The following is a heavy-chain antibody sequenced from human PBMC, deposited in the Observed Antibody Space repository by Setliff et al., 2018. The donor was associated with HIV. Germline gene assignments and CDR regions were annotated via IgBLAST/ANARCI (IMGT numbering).Heavy chain of an antibody. CDR3: AKFFGGYGDYMGFDY. Sequence: GGSLRLSCVASGFTLSDYYMSWIRQAPGKGLEWVSYISSSGSTIYYADSVKGRFTISRDNAKNSLSLQMNSLRAEDTAVYYCAKFFGGYGDYMGFDYWGQGTLVTVSS. CDR1: GFTLSDYY. D-gene: IGHD4-17*01. CDR2: ISSSGSTI. V-gene: IGHV3-11*01. J-gene: IGHJ4*02.